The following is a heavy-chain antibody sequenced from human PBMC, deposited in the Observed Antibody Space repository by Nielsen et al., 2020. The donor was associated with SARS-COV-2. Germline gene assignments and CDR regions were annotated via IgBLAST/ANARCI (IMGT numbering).Heavy chain of an antibody. Sequence: GGSLRLSCAASGFTFSSYWMSWVRQAPGKGLEWVANIKQAGSEKYYVDSVKGRFTISRDNAKNSLYLQMNSLRVEDTAVYYCARDGGRRTMFGVNHRVRKDAFDIWGQGTMVTVSS. CDR2: IKQAGSEK. J-gene: IGHJ3*02. D-gene: IGHD3-3*01. CDR1: GFTFSSYW. V-gene: IGHV3-7*01. CDR3: ARDGGRRTMFGVNHRVRKDAFDI.